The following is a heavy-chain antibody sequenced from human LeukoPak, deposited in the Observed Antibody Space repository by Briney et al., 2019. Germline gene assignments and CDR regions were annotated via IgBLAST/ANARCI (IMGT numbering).Heavy chain of an antibody. Sequence: GGSLRLSCAASGFTFSSCSVNWVRQAPGKGLEWVSYISGNSSSIKYADSVKGRFTISRDNAKNPLYLQMNSLRAEDTAVYYCARERGGYCSGTTCSNAFDIWGQGTMVTVSS. D-gene: IGHD2-2*01. J-gene: IGHJ3*02. V-gene: IGHV3-48*04. CDR1: GFTFSSCS. CDR2: ISGNSSSI. CDR3: ARERGGYCSGTTCSNAFDI.